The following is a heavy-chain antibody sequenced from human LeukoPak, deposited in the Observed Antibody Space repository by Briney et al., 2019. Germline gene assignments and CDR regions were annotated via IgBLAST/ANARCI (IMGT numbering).Heavy chain of an antibody. Sequence: GASVKVSCKASGYTLTSYYMHWVRQAPGQGLEWMGIINPSGGSTSYAQKFQGRVTMTRDMSTSTVYMELSSLRSEDTAVYYCARAGGYCGRISCPYYFDYWGQGSLVAVSS. CDR2: INPSGGST. CDR1: GYTLTSYY. D-gene: IGHD2-15*01. J-gene: IGHJ4*02. CDR3: ARAGGYCGRISCPYYFDY. V-gene: IGHV1-46*01.